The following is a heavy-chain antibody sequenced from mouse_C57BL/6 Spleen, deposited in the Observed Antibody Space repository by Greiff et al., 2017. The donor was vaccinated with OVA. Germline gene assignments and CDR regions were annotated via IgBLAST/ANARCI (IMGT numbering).Heavy chain of an antibody. CDR3: ARGGYLYYYAMDY. CDR2: ISSGSSTI. J-gene: IGHJ4*01. CDR1: GFTFSDYG. Sequence: EVKLMESGGGLVKPGGSLKLSCAASGFTFSDYGMHWVRQAPEKGLEWVAYISSGSSTIYYADTVKGRFTISRDNAKNTLFLQMTSLRSEDTAMYYCARGGYLYYYAMDYWGQGTSVTVSS. V-gene: IGHV5-17*01. D-gene: IGHD2-2*01.